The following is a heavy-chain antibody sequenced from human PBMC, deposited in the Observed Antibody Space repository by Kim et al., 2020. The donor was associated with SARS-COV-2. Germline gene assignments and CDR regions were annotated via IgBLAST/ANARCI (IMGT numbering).Heavy chain of an antibody. CDR2: ITHSAST. Sequence: SETLSLTCAVYGGSFSGYSSRRLRQPPGTGLEWIGEITHSASTNYNPSLKSPVTISVDTSKNQFSLKLSSATAADTAAYYCARAPGTAAAGNWVAPWGQGNLVTVAS. CDR3: ARAPGTAAAGNWVAP. V-gene: IGHV4-34*01. CDR1: GGSFSGYS. J-gene: IGHJ5*02. D-gene: IGHD6-13*01.